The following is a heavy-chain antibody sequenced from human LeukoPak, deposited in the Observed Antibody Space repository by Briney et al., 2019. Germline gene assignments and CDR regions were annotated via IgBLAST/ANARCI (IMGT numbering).Heavy chain of an antibody. CDR1: GYTSTSYY. CDR2: IDPSGGST. V-gene: IGHV1-46*01. Sequence: ASVKVSCKASGYTSTSYYIVWVRQAPGQGLEWMGRIDPSGGSTSYAQKFQGRVTMTRGTSTSTVYMELSSLISEDKAVYYCARNSGSGFDYWGQGTLVTVSS. J-gene: IGHJ4*02. CDR3: ARNSGSGFDY. D-gene: IGHD2-15*01.